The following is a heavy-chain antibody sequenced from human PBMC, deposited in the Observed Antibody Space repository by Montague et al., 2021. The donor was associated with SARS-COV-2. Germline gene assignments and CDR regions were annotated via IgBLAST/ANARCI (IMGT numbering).Heavy chain of an antibody. J-gene: IGHJ4*02. CDR2: IYYSGST. D-gene: IGHD3-22*01. CDR3: AREGGWLSRGSYYFDY. Sequence: IYYSGSTYYNPSLKSRVTISVDTSKNQFSLKLSSVTAADTAVYYRAREGGWLSRGSYYFDYWGQGTLVTVSS. V-gene: IGHV4-39*07.